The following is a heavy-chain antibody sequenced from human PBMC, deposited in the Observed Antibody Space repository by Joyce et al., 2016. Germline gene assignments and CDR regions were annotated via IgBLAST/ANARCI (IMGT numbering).Heavy chain of an antibody. V-gene: IGHV3-74*03. J-gene: IGHJ5*01. CDR1: EFSVPDYW. CDR3: ARVDCTGGSCFSQGLDS. D-gene: IGHD2-8*02. Sequence: DVQLVESGGDLVQPGGSLRLSCEVSEFSVPDYWMHWVRQAPGKGLEWVSRINKDGSSTAYVDSVKGRFTVSRDNGKNTLYLQMNNLRGEDTAVYYCARVDCTGGSCFSQGLDSWGQGTLVTVSS. CDR2: INKDGSST.